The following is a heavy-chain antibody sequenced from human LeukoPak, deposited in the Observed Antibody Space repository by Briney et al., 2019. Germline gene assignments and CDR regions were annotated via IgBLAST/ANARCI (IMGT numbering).Heavy chain of an antibody. CDR3: AKGGGYGSGTSSED. Sequence: GGSLRLSCAASGFIFSTYGMTWFRQAPGRGLEWVSDISGSGLNTYYADSVKGRFTSSRDNSKNMLYLQMNSLRDEDTAVYYCAKGGGYGSGTSSEDWGQGILVTVSS. V-gene: IGHV3-23*01. CDR1: GFIFSTYG. CDR2: ISGSGLNT. D-gene: IGHD3-10*01. J-gene: IGHJ4*02.